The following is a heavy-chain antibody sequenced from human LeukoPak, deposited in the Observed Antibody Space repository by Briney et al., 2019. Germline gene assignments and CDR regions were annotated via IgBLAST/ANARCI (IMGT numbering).Heavy chain of an antibody. Sequence: ASVNVSCKVSGYNLTELSMHWVRQAPGKGLEWMGGFDPEDGETIYAQKFQGRVTMTEDTSTDTAYMELSSLRSEDTAVYYCATASAVYSVTGTIDYWGQGTLVTVSS. CDR3: ATASAVYSVTGTIDY. V-gene: IGHV1-24*01. D-gene: IGHD1-7*01. CDR2: FDPEDGET. CDR1: GYNLTELS. J-gene: IGHJ4*02.